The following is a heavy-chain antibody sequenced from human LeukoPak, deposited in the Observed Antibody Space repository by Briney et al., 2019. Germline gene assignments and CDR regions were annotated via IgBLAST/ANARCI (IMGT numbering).Heavy chain of an antibody. D-gene: IGHD4-23*01. J-gene: IGHJ4*02. CDR2: IFHSGST. CDR3: ARAPFIQSDYGGSFDY. Sequence: SETLSLTCTVSGYSISSGHYWGWNRQPPGKGLEWIGTIFHSGSTYYNPSLKSRVTISVDTSKNQFSLKLTSVTAADTAAYYCARAPFIQSDYGGSFDYWGQGTLVTVSS. V-gene: IGHV4-38-2*02. CDR1: GYSISSGHY.